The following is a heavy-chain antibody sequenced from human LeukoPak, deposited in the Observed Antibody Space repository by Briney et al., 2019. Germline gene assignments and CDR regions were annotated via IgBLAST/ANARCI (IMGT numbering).Heavy chain of an antibody. D-gene: IGHD3-10*02. CDR2: IYYGGST. J-gene: IGHJ2*01. Sequence: PSETLSLTCTVSDGSISNYYWSWIRQPPGKGLEWIGYIYYGGSTNYNPSLKSRVTISVDTSKNQFSLKVSSVTAADTAVYYCAREDVWFFDLWGRGTLVTVSS. V-gene: IGHV4-59*01. CDR3: AREDVWFFDL. CDR1: DGSISNYY.